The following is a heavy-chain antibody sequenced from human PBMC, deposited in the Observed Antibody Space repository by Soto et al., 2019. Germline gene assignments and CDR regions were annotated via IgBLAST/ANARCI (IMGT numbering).Heavy chain of an antibody. V-gene: IGHV5-10-1*01. CDR1: GYSFTSYW. CDR3: ARSDYGDYYYYYYCGMDV. D-gene: IGHD4-17*01. CDR2: IDPSDSYT. J-gene: IGHJ6*02. Sequence: GESLKISCKGSGYSFTSYWISWVRQMPGKGLEWMGRIDPSDSYTNYSPSFQGHVTISADKSISTAYLQWSSLKASDTAMYYCARSDYGDYYYYYYCGMDVWGQGTTVTVSS.